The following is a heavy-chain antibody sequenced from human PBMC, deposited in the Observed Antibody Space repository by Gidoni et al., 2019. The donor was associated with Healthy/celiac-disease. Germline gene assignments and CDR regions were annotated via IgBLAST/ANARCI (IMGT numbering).Heavy chain of an antibody. CDR2: IYYSVST. V-gene: IGHV4-39*01. CDR1: GGSISSSSYS. CDR3: ARRSLEIAVAGTWFDY. D-gene: IGHD6-19*01. J-gene: IGHJ4*02. Sequence: QLQLQESGPGLVKPSETLSLTCTVSGGSISSSSYSWGWIRHPPGKGLEWIGSIYYSVSTYYNPSLKSRVTISVDTSKNQFSLKLSSVTAADTAVYYCARRSLEIAVAGTWFDYWGQGTLVTVSS.